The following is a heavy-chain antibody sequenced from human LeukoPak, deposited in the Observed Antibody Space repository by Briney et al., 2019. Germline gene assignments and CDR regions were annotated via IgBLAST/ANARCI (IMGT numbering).Heavy chain of an antibody. CDR2: ISWDGGST. V-gene: IGHV3-43*01. CDR3: AKGSSISGSFEPYYFDY. J-gene: IGHJ4*02. Sequence: HPGGSLRLSCAASGFTFDDYTMHWVRRAPGKGLEWVSLISWDGGSTYYADSVKGRFTISRDNSKNSLYLQMNSLRTEDTALYYCAKGSSISGSFEPYYFDYWGQGTLVTVSS. D-gene: IGHD1-26*01. CDR1: GFTFDDYT.